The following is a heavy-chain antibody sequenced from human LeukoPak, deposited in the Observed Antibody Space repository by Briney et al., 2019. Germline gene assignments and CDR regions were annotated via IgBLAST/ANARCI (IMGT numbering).Heavy chain of an antibody. Sequence: GGSLRLSCAASGFTFSSYWMHWVRQAPGKGLVWVSRINSDGSSTSYADSVKGRFTISRDNAKNTLYLQMNSLRAEDTAVYYCARGSVNYRRYHSGSSRDAFDIWGQGTMVTVSS. CDR1: GFTFSSYW. J-gene: IGHJ3*02. V-gene: IGHV3-74*01. D-gene: IGHD1-26*01. CDR3: ARGSVNYRRYHSGSSRDAFDI. CDR2: INSDGSST.